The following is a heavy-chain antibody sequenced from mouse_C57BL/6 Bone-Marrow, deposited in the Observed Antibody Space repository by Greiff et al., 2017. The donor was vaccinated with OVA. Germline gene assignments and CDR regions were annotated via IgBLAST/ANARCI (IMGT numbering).Heavy chain of an antibody. D-gene: IGHD2-4*01. CDR1: GFTFSSYA. CDR3: ARGDYDRGYWYFDV. V-gene: IGHV5-4*01. CDR2: ISDGGSYT. J-gene: IGHJ1*03. Sequence: EVQVVESGGGLVKPGGSLKLSCAASGFTFSSYAMSWVRQTPEKRLEWVATISDGGSYTYYPDNVKGRFTISRDNAKNNLYLQMSHLKSEDTAMYYCARGDYDRGYWYFDVWGTGTTVTVSS.